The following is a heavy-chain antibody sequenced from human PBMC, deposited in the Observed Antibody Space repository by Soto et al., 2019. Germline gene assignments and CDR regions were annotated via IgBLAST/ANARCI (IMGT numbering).Heavy chain of an antibody. V-gene: IGHV5-51*01. Sequence: GESLKISCKALGYSFSNYWIGWWRPMPGQGLEWMGVIYPGDSDTRYSPPLQCQITISADKSINTAYVQWNSLEASDTALYYCERHLGYTTSSRTLYGMEVWGQGTTVTVSS. J-gene: IGHJ6*02. CDR2: IYPGDSDT. D-gene: IGHD6-13*01. CDR1: GYSFSNYW. CDR3: ERHLGYTTSSRTLYGMEV.